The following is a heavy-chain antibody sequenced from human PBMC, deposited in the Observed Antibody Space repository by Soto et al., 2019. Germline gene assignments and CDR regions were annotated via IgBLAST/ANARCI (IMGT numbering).Heavy chain of an antibody. CDR1: GGTFSSYA. D-gene: IGHD3-22*01. CDR3: ARDPPNYYDSSGYCSQH. CDR2: IIPIFGTA. Sequence: SVKVSCKASGGTFSSYAISWVRQAPGQGLEWMGGIIPIFGTANYAQKFQGRVTITADESTSTAYMELSSLRSEDTAVYYCARDPPNYYDSSGYCSQHWGQGTLVTVSS. J-gene: IGHJ1*01. V-gene: IGHV1-69*13.